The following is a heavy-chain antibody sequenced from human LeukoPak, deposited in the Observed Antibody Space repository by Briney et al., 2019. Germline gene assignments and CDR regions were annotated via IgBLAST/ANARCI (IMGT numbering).Heavy chain of an antibody. J-gene: IGHJ4*02. CDR1: GFTFSSYW. Sequence: PGGSLRLSCAASGFTFSSYWMHWVRQAPGKGLVWVSRINSDGSSTSYADSVKGRFTISRDNSENTLYLQMNSLRVEDTAVYYCAKDRGRTWVQVANWGQGTLVTVSS. V-gene: IGHV3-74*01. D-gene: IGHD2-15*01. CDR2: INSDGSST. CDR3: AKDRGRTWVQVAN.